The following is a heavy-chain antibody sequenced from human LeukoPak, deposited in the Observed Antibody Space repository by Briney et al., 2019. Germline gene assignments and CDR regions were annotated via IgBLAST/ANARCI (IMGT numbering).Heavy chain of an antibody. D-gene: IGHD3-3*01. V-gene: IGHV1-69*06. Sequence: ASVKVSCKASGGTFSSYAINWVRQAPGQGLEWMGGIIPNFGTTSYGQKFQGRVTITADKSTSTAYMELNSLRFEDTAVYYCARVSVTLFGAVIILNAFDVWGQGTMVTVSS. J-gene: IGHJ3*01. CDR3: ARVSVTLFGAVIILNAFDV. CDR1: GGTFSSYA. CDR2: IIPNFGTT.